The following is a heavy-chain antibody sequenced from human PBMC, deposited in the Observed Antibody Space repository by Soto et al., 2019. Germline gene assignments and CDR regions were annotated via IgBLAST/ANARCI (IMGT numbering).Heavy chain of an antibody. D-gene: IGHD5-12*01. CDR3: AKADVNVDIVATIEPYYYYYMDV. CDR2: ISGSGGST. CDR1: GFTFSSYA. V-gene: IGHV3-23*01. Sequence: PGGSLRLSCAASGFTFSSYAMSWVRQAPGKGLEWVSAISGSGGSTYYADSVKGRFTISRDNSKNTLYLQMNSLRAEDTAVYYCAKADVNVDIVATIEPYYYYYMDVWGKGTTVTVSS. J-gene: IGHJ6*03.